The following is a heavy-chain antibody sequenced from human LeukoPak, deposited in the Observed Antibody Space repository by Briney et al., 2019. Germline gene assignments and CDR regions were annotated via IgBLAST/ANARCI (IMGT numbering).Heavy chain of an antibody. V-gene: IGHV4-4*07. CDR3: ARVADVDTAMVFDY. D-gene: IGHD5-18*01. CDR2: IYTSGST. J-gene: IGHJ4*02. CDR1: GGSISSYY. Sequence: PSETLSLTCTVSGGSISSYYWSWIRQPAGKGLEWIGRIYTSGSTNYNPSLKSRVTMSVDTSKNQFSPKLSSVTAADTAVYYCARVADVDTAMVFDYWGQGTLVTVSS.